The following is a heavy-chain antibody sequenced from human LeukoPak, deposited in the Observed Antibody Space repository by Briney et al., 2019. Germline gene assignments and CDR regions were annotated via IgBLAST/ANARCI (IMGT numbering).Heavy chain of an antibody. CDR3: ARSVSIAAWFDY. CDR2: ISSSSSYI. Sequence: GGSLRLSCAASGFTFSSYSMNWVRQAPGKGLEWVSSISSSSSYIYYADSVKGRFTISRDNAKNSLYLQMNSLRAEDTAVYYCARSVSIAAWFDYWGQGTLVTVSS. D-gene: IGHD6-6*01. J-gene: IGHJ4*02. CDR1: GFTFSSYS. V-gene: IGHV3-21*01.